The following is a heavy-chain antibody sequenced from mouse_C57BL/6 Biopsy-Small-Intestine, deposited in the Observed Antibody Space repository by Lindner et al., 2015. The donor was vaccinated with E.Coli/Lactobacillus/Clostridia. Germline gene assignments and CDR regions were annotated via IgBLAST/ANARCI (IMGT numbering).Heavy chain of an antibody. CDR2: ISTSDGHA. CDR1: GYTFTSHG. D-gene: IGHD1-1*02. V-gene: IGHV1-59*01. J-gene: IGHJ3*01. Sequence: VKVSCKSSGYTFTSHGISWVRQAPGQGLHWMGWISTSDGHANYAQNFQGRVTLTTDTSTNTAYMELRSLRSDDAAVYYCARDWNCSGGSCLDVFDIWGQGTMVIVSS. CDR3: ARDWNCSGGSCLDVFDI.